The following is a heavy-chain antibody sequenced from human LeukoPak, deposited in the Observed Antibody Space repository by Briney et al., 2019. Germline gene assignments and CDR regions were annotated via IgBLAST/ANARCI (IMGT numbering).Heavy chain of an antibody. CDR1: GFTFSSYS. CDR3: ARVLSSGYSPFDY. V-gene: IGHV3-21*04. Sequence: PGGSLRLSCAASGFTFSSYSMNWVRQAPGKGLEWVSSISSSSSYIYYADSVKGRFTISRDNAKNSLSLQMNSLRAEDTAVYFCARVLSSGYSPFDYWGQGILVTVSS. D-gene: IGHD3-22*01. CDR2: ISSSSSYI. J-gene: IGHJ4*02.